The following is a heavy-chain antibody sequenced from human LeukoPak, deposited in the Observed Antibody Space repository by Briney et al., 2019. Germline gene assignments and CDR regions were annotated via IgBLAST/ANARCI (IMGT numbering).Heavy chain of an antibody. D-gene: IGHD3-22*01. CDR3: AKDTGYDSTPIGVVDY. Sequence: GGSLRLSCAASGFTFSSYSMNWVRQAPGKGLEWVSGISWNSGSIGYADSVKGRFTISRDNAKNSLYLQMNSLRAEDTALYYCAKDTGYDSTPIGVVDYWGQGTLVTVSS. CDR2: ISWNSGSI. CDR1: GFTFSSYS. V-gene: IGHV3-9*01. J-gene: IGHJ4*02.